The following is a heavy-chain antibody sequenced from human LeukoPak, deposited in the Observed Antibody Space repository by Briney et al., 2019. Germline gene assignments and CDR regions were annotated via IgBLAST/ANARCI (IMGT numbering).Heavy chain of an antibody. CDR1: GFIFRNYA. D-gene: IGHD3-9*01. CDR3: AKWGDYDILTGYYVPDF. V-gene: IGHV3-23*01. Sequence: GGSLRLSCAASGFIFRNYAMSWVRQAPGKGLEWVSAITGSGDTTYYADSVKGRFTISRDNSKNTLYVEMNTLRAEDTAVYYCAKWGDYDILTGYYVPDFWGQGTLVTVSS. J-gene: IGHJ4*02. CDR2: ITGSGDTT.